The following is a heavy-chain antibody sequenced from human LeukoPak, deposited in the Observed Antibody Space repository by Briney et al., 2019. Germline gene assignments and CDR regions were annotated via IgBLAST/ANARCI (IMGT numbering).Heavy chain of an antibody. Sequence: ASVKVSCKVSGYTLTELSMHWVRQAPGKGLEWMGGFDPEDGETIYAQKFQGRVTMTENTSTDTAYMELSSLRSEDAAVYYCACRDGYNWDYWGQGTLVTVSS. D-gene: IGHD5-24*01. J-gene: IGHJ4*02. CDR1: GYTLTELS. CDR3: ACRDGYNWDY. CDR2: FDPEDGET. V-gene: IGHV1-24*01.